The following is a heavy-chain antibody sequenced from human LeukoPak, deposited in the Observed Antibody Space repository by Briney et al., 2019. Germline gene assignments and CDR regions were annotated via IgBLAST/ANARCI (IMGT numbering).Heavy chain of an antibody. Sequence: SGTLSLTCAVSNGSITNNNWWNWVRQPPGKGLEWIGAIFHAGSTNYNPSLKSRVTISVDTSKNQFSLKLSPVTAADTAVYYCARVAIKYSIGAVDYWGQGTLVTVSS. CDR3: ARVAIKYSIGAVDY. CDR1: NGSITNNNW. J-gene: IGHJ4*02. CDR2: IFHAGST. V-gene: IGHV4-4*02. D-gene: IGHD4-11*01.